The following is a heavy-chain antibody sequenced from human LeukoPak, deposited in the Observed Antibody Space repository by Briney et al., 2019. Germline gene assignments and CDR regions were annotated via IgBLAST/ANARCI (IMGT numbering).Heavy chain of an antibody. CDR1: GGSFSSYY. CDR2: INHSGST. CDR3: ARHPYYDSSGYHHYYYYMDV. J-gene: IGHJ6*03. D-gene: IGHD3-22*01. V-gene: IGHV4-34*01. Sequence: SETLSLTCAVYGGSFSSYYWNWIRQPPGKGLEWIGEINHSGSTNYNPSLKSRVTISVDTSKNQFSLKLSSVTAADTAVYYCARHPYYDSSGYHHYYYYMDVWGKGTTVTVSS.